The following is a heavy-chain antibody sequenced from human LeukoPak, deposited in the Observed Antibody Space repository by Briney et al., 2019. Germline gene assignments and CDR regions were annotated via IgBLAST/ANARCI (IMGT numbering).Heavy chain of an antibody. CDR1: GGSISSSSYY. CDR2: IYYSGST. J-gene: IGHJ3*02. CDR3: ARASHKITKWLTGYAFDI. Sequence: SETLSLTCTVSGGSISSSSYYWGWIRQPPGKGLEWIGSIYYSGSTYYNPSLKSRVTISVDTSKNQFSLKLSSVTAADTAVYYCARASHKITKWLTGYAFDIWGQGTMVTVSS. V-gene: IGHV4-39*07. D-gene: IGHD3-3*01.